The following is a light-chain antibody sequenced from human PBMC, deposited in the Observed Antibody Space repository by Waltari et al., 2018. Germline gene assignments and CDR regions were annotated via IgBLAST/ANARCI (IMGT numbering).Light chain of an antibody. CDR3: AAWDDSLSGPEGV. J-gene: IGLJ2*01. V-gene: IGLV1-47*01. CDR2: RNN. Sequence: QSVLPQPPSASGTPGQRVTIPCSGRSPNIGSTDLSWYQQLPGTAPKLLIYRNNQRPSGVPGRFSGSKSGTSASLAISGLRSEDEADYYCAAWDDSLSGPEGVFGGGTKLTVL. CDR1: SPNIGSTD.